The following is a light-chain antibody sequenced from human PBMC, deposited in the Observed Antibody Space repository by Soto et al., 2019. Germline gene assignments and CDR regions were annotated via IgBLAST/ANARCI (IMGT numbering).Light chain of an antibody. CDR1: RSLLHTIGYNY. CDR3: MQALQTPVT. CDR2: LGS. Sequence: DIVMTQSPLSLPVTPGEPASISCRSSRSLLHTIGYNYLDWYLQKPGQSPQLLIYLGSNRASGVSDRFSGSGSGTDFTLKISRVEAEDVGVYYCMQALQTPVTFGQGTRLEIK. J-gene: IGKJ5*01. V-gene: IGKV2-28*01.